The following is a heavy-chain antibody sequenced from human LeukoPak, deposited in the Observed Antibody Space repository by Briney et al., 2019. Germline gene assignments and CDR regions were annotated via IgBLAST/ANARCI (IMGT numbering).Heavy chain of an antibody. Sequence: PSETLSLTCTVSGGSISSYYWSWIRQPAGKGLEWIGRIYTSGSTNYNPSLKSRVTISVDTSKNQFSLKLSSVTAADTAVYYCASGTMVRGVIDHWGQGTLVTVSS. J-gene: IGHJ4*02. V-gene: IGHV4-4*07. CDR2: IYTSGST. CDR1: GGSISSYY. D-gene: IGHD3-10*01. CDR3: ASGTMVRGVIDH.